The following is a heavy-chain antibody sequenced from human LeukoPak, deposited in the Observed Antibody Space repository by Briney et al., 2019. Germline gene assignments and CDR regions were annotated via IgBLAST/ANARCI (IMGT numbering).Heavy chain of an antibody. J-gene: IGHJ4*02. CDR2: IRYDGSNK. V-gene: IGHV3-30*02. Sequence: GGSLRLSCAASGFTFSSYWMHWVRQAPGKGLEWVAFIRYDGSNKYYADSVKGRFTISRDNSKNTLYLQMNSLRAEDTAVYYCARSPRTYYYDSSGYARYWGQGTLVTVSS. CDR3: ARSPRTYYYDSSGYARY. D-gene: IGHD3-22*01. CDR1: GFTFSSYW.